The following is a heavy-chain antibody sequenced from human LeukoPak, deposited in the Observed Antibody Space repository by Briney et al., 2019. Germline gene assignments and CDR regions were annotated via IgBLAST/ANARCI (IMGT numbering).Heavy chain of an antibody. D-gene: IGHD6-19*01. CDR3: AREFRRWSSGWYDRVGVFDY. V-gene: IGHV4-39*07. Sequence: SSETLSLTCTVSGGSISSSSYSWGWIRQPPGKGLEWIGSIYYSGSTNYNPSLKSRVTMSVDTSKNQFSLKLSSVTAADTAVYYCAREFRRWSSGWYDRVGVFDYWGQGTLVTVSS. CDR1: GGSISSSSYS. CDR2: IYYSGST. J-gene: IGHJ4*02.